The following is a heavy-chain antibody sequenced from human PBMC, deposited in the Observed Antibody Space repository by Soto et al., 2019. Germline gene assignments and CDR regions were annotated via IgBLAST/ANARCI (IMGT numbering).Heavy chain of an antibody. V-gene: IGHV1-69*13. CDR3: ARDTGGSYYGSAFDY. J-gene: IGHJ4*02. D-gene: IGHD1-26*01. Sequence: SVKVSCKASGGTFSSYAISWVRQAPGQGLEWMGGIIPIFGTANYAQKFQGRVTITADESTSTAYMELSSLRSEDTAVYYCARDTGGSYYGSAFDYWGQGTLVTVSS. CDR1: GGTFSSYA. CDR2: IIPIFGTA.